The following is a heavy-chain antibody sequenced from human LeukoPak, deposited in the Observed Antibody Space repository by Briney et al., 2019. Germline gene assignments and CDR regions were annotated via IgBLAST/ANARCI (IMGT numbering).Heavy chain of an antibody. J-gene: IGHJ5*02. CDR1: GFTFSSYS. D-gene: IGHD6-13*01. Sequence: PGGSLRLSCAASGFTFSSYSMNWVRQAPAKGLEWVSSITSSSNSIYYADSVKGRFTISRDNAKNSLYLQMNSLRAEDTAVYYCARTPSNTWSNWFDPWGQGTLVIVSS. CDR2: ITSSSNSI. V-gene: IGHV3-21*01. CDR3: ARTPSNTWSNWFDP.